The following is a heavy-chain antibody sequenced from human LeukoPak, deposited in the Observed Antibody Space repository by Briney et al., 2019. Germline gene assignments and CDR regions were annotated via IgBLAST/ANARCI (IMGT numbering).Heavy chain of an antibody. Sequence: SETLSLTCTVSGGSISSGSYYWSWIRQPAGKGLEWIGRIYTSGSTNYNPSLKSRVTISVDTSKNQFSLKLSSVTAADTAVYYCARVGLTTVVTDAFDIWGQGTMVTVSS. V-gene: IGHV4-61*02. J-gene: IGHJ3*02. CDR2: IYTSGST. CDR3: ARVGLTTVVTDAFDI. CDR1: GGSISSGSYY. D-gene: IGHD4-23*01.